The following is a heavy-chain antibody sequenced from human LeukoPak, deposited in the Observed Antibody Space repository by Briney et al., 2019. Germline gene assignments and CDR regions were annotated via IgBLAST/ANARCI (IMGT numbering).Heavy chain of an antibody. Sequence: ASVKVSCKATGGTFSSYAISWVRQAPGQGLEWMGGIIPIFATANYAQKFQGRVTITTDESTSTAYMELSSLRSEDTAVYYCARGPAAIIMNWFDPWGQGTLVTVSS. CDR1: GGTFSSYA. V-gene: IGHV1-69*05. J-gene: IGHJ5*02. CDR2: IIPIFATA. D-gene: IGHD2-2*01. CDR3: ARGPAAIIMNWFDP.